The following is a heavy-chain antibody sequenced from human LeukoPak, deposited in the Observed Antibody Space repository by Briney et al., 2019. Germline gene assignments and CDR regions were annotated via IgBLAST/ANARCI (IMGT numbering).Heavy chain of an antibody. CDR1: GYIFSDYY. CDR2: INPDSGDT. Sequence: ASVKVSSRASGYIFSDYYIYWMRQAPGQGLECMGWINPDSGDTKYAQKFQGRVTMTRDTSINTVYMELSRLTSDDTAVYYCARDGPRIAVDFDYWGQGTLVTVSA. D-gene: IGHD6-19*01. CDR3: ARDGPRIAVDFDY. J-gene: IGHJ4*02. V-gene: IGHV1-2*02.